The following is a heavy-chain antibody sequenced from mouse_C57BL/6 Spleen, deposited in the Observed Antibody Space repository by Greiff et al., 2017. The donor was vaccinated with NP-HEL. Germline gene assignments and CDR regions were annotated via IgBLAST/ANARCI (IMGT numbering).Heavy chain of an antibody. J-gene: IGHJ1*03. CDR1: GYTFTDYE. CDR2: IDPETGGT. Sequence: VQLQQSGAELVRPGASVTLSCKASGYTFTDYEMHWVKQTPVHGLEWIGAIDPETGGTAYNQKFKGKAILTADKSSSTAYMELRSLTSEDSAVYYCRGDYGSSLWYFDVWGTGTTVTVSS. CDR3: RGDYGSSLWYFDV. D-gene: IGHD1-1*01. V-gene: IGHV1-15*01.